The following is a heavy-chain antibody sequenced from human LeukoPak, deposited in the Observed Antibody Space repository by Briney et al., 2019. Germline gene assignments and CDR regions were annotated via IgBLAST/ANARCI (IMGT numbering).Heavy chain of an antibody. Sequence: SQTLSLTCAVYGGSFSGYYWSWIRQPPGKGLEWIGEINHSGSTNYNPSLKSRVTISVDTSKNQFSLKLSSVTAADTAVYYCARGGSLWFGDIPHDYWGQGTLVTVSS. CDR3: ARGGSLWFGDIPHDY. V-gene: IGHV4-34*01. J-gene: IGHJ4*02. CDR2: INHSGST. D-gene: IGHD3-10*01. CDR1: GGSFSGYY.